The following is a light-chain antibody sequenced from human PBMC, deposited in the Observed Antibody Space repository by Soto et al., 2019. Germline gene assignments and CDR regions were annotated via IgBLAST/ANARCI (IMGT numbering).Light chain of an antibody. CDR1: QSVSNN. Sequence: EIMMTQSPATLSVSPGERATLSCRASQSVSNNLAWYQQKPGQAPRLLIYYASTRATGVPARFSGSGSGTELTLTISSLQSEDFALYYWQQYNNWPPITFGQGTRLEIK. V-gene: IGKV3-15*01. J-gene: IGKJ5*01. CDR3: QQYNNWPPIT. CDR2: YAS.